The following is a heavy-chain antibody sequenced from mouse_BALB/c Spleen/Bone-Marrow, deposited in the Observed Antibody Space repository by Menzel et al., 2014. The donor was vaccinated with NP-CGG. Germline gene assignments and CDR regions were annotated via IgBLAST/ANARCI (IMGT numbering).Heavy chain of an antibody. Sequence: VQLQQSGGDLVKPGGSLKLSCAASGFIFSSYGMSWGRQTPDKRLEWVATISSGGSNTYYPDSVKGRFTISRDNAKNTLYLQMSSLKSEDTAMYYCARHQRYYAMDYGGQGTSVTVSS. CDR2: ISSGGSNT. J-gene: IGHJ4*01. CDR1: GFIFSSYG. CDR3: ARHQRYYAMDY. V-gene: IGHV5-6*01.